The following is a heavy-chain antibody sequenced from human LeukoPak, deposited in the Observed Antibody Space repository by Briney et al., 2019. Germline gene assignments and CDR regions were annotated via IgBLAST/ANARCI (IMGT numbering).Heavy chain of an antibody. D-gene: IGHD5-24*01. J-gene: IGHJ3*02. V-gene: IGHV3-23*01. Sequence: PGGSLRLSCAASGITFINYAMNWVRQAPGKGLEWVSTISPSGADTYYADSVKGRFTISRDISKNTLYLQMNSLRPEDTAVYYCARRTYNWGAFDIWGQGTMVTVSP. CDR3: ARRTYNWGAFDI. CDR2: ISPSGADT. CDR1: GITFINYA.